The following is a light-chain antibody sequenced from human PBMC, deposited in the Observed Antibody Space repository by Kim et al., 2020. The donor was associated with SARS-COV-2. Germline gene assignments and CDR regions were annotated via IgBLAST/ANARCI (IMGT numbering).Light chain of an antibody. J-gene: IGKJ5*01. Sequence: IQFTQSPSSLSASVGDSVTITCRASHDISSYLTWYQQKQGKAPNLLISAASTLHSGVPSRFSGSGSGTDFTLTITGLQPEDFATYYCQELNRFPPFGQGTRLEIK. V-gene: IGKV1-9*01. CDR2: AAS. CDR3: QELNRFPP. CDR1: HDISSY.